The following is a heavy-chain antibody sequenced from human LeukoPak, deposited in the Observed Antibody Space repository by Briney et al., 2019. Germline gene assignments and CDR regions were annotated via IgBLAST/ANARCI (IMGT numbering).Heavy chain of an antibody. D-gene: IGHD6-19*01. CDR1: GGSFSGYY. CDR3: ARYSSGGDYFDH. Sequence: KPSETLSLTCAVYGGSFSGYYWSWIRHPPGKGLEWIGEINHSGSTNYNPSLKSRVTISIDTSKNQFSLRLSSVTAADTAVYYCARYSSGGDYFDHWGQGTLVTVSS. CDR2: INHSGST. J-gene: IGHJ4*02. V-gene: IGHV4-34*01.